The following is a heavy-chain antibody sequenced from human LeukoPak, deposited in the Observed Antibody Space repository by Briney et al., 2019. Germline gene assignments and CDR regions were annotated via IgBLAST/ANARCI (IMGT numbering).Heavy chain of an antibody. D-gene: IGHD3-10*01. J-gene: IGHJ4*02. CDR3: ARDRSLSSFGELFL. CDR2: ISYDGTNK. Sequence: GRSLRLSCAASGFTFRTYAVHWVRQAPGKGLEWVAVISYDGTNKYYADSVKGRFTISRDNSKNTPYLQMNTLRSEDTALYYCARDRSLSSFGELFLWGQGTLVTVSS. V-gene: IGHV3-30*01. CDR1: GFTFRTYA.